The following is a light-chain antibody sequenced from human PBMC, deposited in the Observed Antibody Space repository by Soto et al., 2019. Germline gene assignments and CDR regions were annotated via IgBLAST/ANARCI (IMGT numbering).Light chain of an antibody. CDR2: TAS. CDR1: EDITTY. V-gene: IGKV1-16*02. CDR3: QQYKHYPLA. Sequence: DIQMTQSPPSLSASVGDTITITCRASEDITTYVAWLQQKPGKAPRSLIHTASSLQRGVSSKFSGSGSGTHFTLTISSLQPEDFATYYCQQYKHYPLAFGGGNKVEIK. J-gene: IGKJ4*01.